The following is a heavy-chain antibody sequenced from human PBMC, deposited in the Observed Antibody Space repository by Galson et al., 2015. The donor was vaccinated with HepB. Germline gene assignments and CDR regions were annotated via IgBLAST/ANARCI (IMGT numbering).Heavy chain of an antibody. CDR3: ASRSTENVRPLDY. D-gene: IGHD1-14*01. Sequence: SLRLSCAASGFTFSNYAMNWVRQAPGKGLEWVSVISDSGYTTFYADSVKGRFTISRDNSKNTLYLQMNSLRAEDTAVYYCASRSTENVRPLDYWGQGTLVTVSS. J-gene: IGHJ4*02. V-gene: IGHV3-23*01. CDR1: GFTFSNYA. CDR2: ISDSGYTT.